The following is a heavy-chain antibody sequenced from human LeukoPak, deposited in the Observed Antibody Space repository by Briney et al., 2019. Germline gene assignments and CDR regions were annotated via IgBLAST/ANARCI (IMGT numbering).Heavy chain of an antibody. CDR1: GYNFTSYW. CDR2: IYPSDSDT. J-gene: IGHJ4*02. Sequence: GESLKISCKGSGYNFTSYWIGWVRQRPGKGLEWMGIIYPSDSDTAYSPSFRGQVAFSVDKSISTAYLQWSSLQTSDTAMYYCARHLPSPSHHLLRILDSWGQGTLVTVSS. D-gene: IGHD2/OR15-2a*01. V-gene: IGHV5-51*01. CDR3: ARHLPSPSHHLLRILDS.